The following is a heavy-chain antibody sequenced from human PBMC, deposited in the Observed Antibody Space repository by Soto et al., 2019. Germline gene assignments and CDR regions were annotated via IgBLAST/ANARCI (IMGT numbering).Heavy chain of an antibody. CDR1: GGSFSGYY. D-gene: IGHD5-12*01. V-gene: IGHV4-34*01. CDR2: INHSGST. CDR3: ARGGLSGYDRGRGFDY. J-gene: IGHJ4*02. Sequence: QVQLQQWGAGLLKPSETLSLTCAVYGGSFSGYYWSWIRQPPGKGLEWIGEINHSGSTNYNPSLQSRVTMSVDTSKTQFSLNLSCVTAADTAVFYCARGGLSGYDRGRGFDYWGQGTLVTVSS.